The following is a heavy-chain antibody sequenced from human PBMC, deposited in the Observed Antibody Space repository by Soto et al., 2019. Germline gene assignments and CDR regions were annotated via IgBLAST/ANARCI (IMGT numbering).Heavy chain of an antibody. J-gene: IGHJ6*02. V-gene: IGHV3-11*01. CDR2: ISSSGSTI. CDR1: GFTFSDYY. D-gene: IGHD3-22*01. Sequence: QVQLVESGGGLVKPGGSLRLSCAASGFTFSDYYMSWIRQAPGKGLERVSYISSSGSTIYYADSVKGRFTISRNNAKNPLYLQINSLRAEDTAVYYCARLDGNDYESSGNYYYYYGMDVWGQGATVTVSS. CDR3: ARLDGNDYESSGNYYYYYGMDV.